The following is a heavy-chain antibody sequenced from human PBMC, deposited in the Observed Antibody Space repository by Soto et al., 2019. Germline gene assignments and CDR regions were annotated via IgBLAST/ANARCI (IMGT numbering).Heavy chain of an antibody. CDR2: ISHDGNNK. D-gene: IGHD3-16*01. CDR3: FGNFFWRGY. CDR1: GFTFSSYG. J-gene: IGHJ4*02. V-gene: IGHV3-30*03. Sequence: QVQLVESGGGVVQPGRSLRLYYAASGFTFSSYGMHWVRQAPGKGLEWVSLISHDGNNKYYADSVKGRFTISRDNSNNTVFLQMNSLRAEDTAVYYCFGNFFWRGYWGQGTLVTVSS.